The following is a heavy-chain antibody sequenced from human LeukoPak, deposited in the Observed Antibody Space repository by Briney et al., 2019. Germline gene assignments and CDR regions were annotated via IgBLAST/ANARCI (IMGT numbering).Heavy chain of an antibody. CDR3: ARDLLDGSGSYTWYYYGMDV. J-gene: IGHJ6*02. CDR1: GYTFTSYY. Sequence: ASVKVSCKASGYTFTSYYMHWVRQAPGQGLEWMGIINPSGGSTSYAQKFQGRVTMTRDTSTSTVYMELSNLRSEDTAVYYCARDLLDGSGSYTWYYYGMDVWGQGTTVTVSS. D-gene: IGHD3-10*01. V-gene: IGHV1-46*01. CDR2: INPSGGST.